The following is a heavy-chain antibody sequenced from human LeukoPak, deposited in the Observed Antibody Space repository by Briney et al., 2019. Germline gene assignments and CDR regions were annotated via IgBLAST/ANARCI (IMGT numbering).Heavy chain of an antibody. CDR2: INNDGSSA. Sequence: PGGSLRLSCDASGFTFNWYWMHWVRQVPGKGLEWVSYINNDGSSATYADSVRGRFTISRDSAKNTVYLQMNSLRVEDSAVYYCARGGDGAIDYWGQGTLVTVSS. J-gene: IGHJ4*02. V-gene: IGHV3-74*01. CDR3: ARGGDGAIDY. CDR1: GFTFNWYW. D-gene: IGHD4-17*01.